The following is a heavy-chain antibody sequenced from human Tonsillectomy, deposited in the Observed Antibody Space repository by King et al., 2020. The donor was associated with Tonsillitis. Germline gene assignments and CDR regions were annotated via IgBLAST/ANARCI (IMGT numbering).Heavy chain of an antibody. V-gene: IGHV3-7*03. CDR1: GFTFRSYW. CDR3: ARVAGSYSNYMGV. D-gene: IGHD1-26*01. Sequence: VQLVESGGGLVQPGGSLRLSCEGSGFTFRSYWMSWVRQAPGKGLEWVGNINQDGSEKYYVGSVKGRFTISRENAKASLYLQMNSLRAEDTAVYYCARVAGSYSNYMGVWGKGTTVTVSS. CDR2: INQDGSEK. J-gene: IGHJ6*03.